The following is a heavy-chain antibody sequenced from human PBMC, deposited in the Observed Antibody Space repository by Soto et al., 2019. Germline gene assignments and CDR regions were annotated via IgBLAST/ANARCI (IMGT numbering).Heavy chain of an antibody. Sequence: EVHLLGSGGDLVKPGGSLRLSCEVSGFTFNNFAMSWVRQSPGKGLEWVSTISSDGDLRHYAESVKGRFTISRDNTNSSLFLQMNSRRAEDTALYFCAKVRKRFLDILTGATNFDSWGQGTLVTVSS. D-gene: IGHD3-9*01. CDR3: AKVRKRFLDILTGATNFDS. CDR1: GFTFNNFA. J-gene: IGHJ4*02. V-gene: IGHV3-23*01. CDR2: ISSDGDLR.